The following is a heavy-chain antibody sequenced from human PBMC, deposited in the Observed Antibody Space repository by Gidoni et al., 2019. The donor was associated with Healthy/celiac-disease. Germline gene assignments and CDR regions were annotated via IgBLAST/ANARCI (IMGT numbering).Heavy chain of an antibody. CDR3: ARNRGSGSYPRRFDP. J-gene: IGHJ5*02. CDR1: GGSFSGYY. Sequence: QVQLHQWGAGLLNPSETLSLTCAVYGGSFSGYYWSWIRQPPGKGLEWIGEINHSGSTNYNPSLKSRVNISVDTSKNQSSLKLSSVTAADTAVYYCARNRGSGSYPRRFDPWGQGTLVTVSS. V-gene: IGHV4-34*01. CDR2: INHSGST. D-gene: IGHD3-10*01.